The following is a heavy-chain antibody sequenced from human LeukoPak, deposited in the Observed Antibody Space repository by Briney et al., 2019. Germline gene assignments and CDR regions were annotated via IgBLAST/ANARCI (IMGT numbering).Heavy chain of an antibody. CDR1: GGSISSYY. D-gene: IGHD5-12*01. CDR2: IYYSGST. Sequence: SETPSLTCTVSGGSISSYYWSWIRQPPGKGLEWIGYIYYSGSTNYNPSLKSRVTISVDTSENQFSLKLSSVTAADTAVYYCARDLGWLRAFDIWGQGTMVTVSS. J-gene: IGHJ3*02. CDR3: ARDLGWLRAFDI. V-gene: IGHV4-59*01.